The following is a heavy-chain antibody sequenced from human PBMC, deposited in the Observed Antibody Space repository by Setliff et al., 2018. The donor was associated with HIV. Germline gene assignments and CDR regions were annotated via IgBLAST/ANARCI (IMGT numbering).Heavy chain of an antibody. CDR1: GASLSPYF. D-gene: IGHD3-3*01. CDR2: ISHNGGF. J-gene: IGHJ4*02. Sequence: SETLSLTCAVYGASLSPYFWHWIRQSPGKGLEWIGEISHNGGFNYSPSLESRLTMSVDTPRNQVSLNLSAVTAADTAIYYCVRGANFYTPRKRIFDYWGQGMSVTVSA. V-gene: IGHV4-34*01. CDR3: VRGANFYTPRKRIFDY.